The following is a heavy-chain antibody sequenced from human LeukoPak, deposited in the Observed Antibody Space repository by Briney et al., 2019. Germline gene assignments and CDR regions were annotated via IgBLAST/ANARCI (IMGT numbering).Heavy chain of an antibody. CDR2: IYSGGST. Sequence: GGSLRLSCAASGFTVSSNYISWVRQAPRKGLAWVSVIYSGGSTYYADSVKGRFTISRDNSKNTLYLQMNRLRAEDTAVYYCVRGQPTAWFGGLDYWGQGTLVTVSS. J-gene: IGHJ4*02. V-gene: IGHV3-66*01. CDR1: GFTVSSNY. D-gene: IGHD3-10*01. CDR3: VRGQPTAWFGGLDY.